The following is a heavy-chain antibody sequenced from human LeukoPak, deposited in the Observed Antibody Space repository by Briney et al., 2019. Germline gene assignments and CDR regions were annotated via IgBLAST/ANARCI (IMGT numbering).Heavy chain of an antibody. CDR3: ARARGLHGYFDL. Sequence: SETLSLTCTVSGGSISSYYWSWIRQPPGKGLEWIGYIYYSGSTNYNPSLKSRVTISVDTSKNQFSLKLSSVTAADTAVYYCARARGLHGYFDLWGRGTLVTVSS. CDR2: IYYSGST. V-gene: IGHV4-59*01. J-gene: IGHJ2*01. CDR1: GGSISSYY. D-gene: IGHD5-24*01.